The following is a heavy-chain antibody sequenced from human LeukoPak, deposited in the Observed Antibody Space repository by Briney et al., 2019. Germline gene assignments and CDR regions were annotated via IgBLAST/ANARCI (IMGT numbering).Heavy chain of an antibody. J-gene: IGHJ4*02. CDR1: GFTFDDYG. CDR2: INWNGGST. Sequence: GGSLRLSCAASGFTFDDYGMTWVRQGPGKGLEWVSAINWNGGSTGYADSVKGRFTISRDNAKNSLYLQMNSLRAEDTALYYCERAGSGWNFDYWGQGTLVTVSS. V-gene: IGHV3-20*04. D-gene: IGHD6-19*01. CDR3: ERAGSGWNFDY.